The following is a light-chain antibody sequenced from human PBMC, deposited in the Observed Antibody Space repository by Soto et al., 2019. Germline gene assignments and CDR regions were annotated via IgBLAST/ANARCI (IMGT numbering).Light chain of an antibody. V-gene: IGKV1-39*01. CDR2: ATS. J-gene: IGKJ2*01. Sequence: DIQMTQSPSSLSASIGDSVTISCRASRRIINYLNWYQPRPGKAPKLLIFATSNLQSGVPSRFSGSGFGTDFTLTINSLQPEDFATYYCQQSYDSPYTFGQGTKVEI. CDR3: QQSYDSPYT. CDR1: RRIINY.